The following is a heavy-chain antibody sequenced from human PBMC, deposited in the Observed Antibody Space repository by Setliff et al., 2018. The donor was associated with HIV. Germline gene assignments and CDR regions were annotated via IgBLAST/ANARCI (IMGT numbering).Heavy chain of an antibody. D-gene: IGHD3-22*01. V-gene: IGHV3-21*01. J-gene: IGHJ4*02. CDR3: ASGSDSSGYYPGFDY. CDR2: ISSSSSYI. CDR1: RFIFSSYS. Sequence: GGSLRLSCAASRFIFSSYSMNWVRQAPGKGLEWVSSISSSSSYIYYADSVKGRFTISRDNAKNSLYLQMNSLRAEDTAVYYCASGSDSSGYYPGFDYWGQGTLVTVSS.